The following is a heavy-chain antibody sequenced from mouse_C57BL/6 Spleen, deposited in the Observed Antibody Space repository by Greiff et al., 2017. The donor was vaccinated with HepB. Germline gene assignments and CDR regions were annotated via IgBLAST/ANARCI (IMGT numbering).Heavy chain of an antibody. D-gene: IGHD3-3*01. CDR1: GYTFTSYW. V-gene: IGHV1-50*01. CDR2: IDPSDSYT. J-gene: IGHJ2*01. Sequence: QVQLQQPGAELVKPGASVKLSCKASGYTFTSYWMQWVKQRPGQGLEWIGEIDPSDSYTNYNQKFKGKATLTVDTSSSTAYMQLSSLTSEDSAVYYCARLGQMDYWGQGTTLTVSS. CDR3: ARLGQMDY.